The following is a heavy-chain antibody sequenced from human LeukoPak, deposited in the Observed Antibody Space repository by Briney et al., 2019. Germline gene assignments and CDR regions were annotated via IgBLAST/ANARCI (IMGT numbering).Heavy chain of an antibody. CDR2: IYSGGST. CDR1: GFTVSSNY. V-gene: IGHV3-53*01. CDR3: ASHYYVSYFDY. J-gene: IGHJ4*02. D-gene: IGHD3-10*02. Sequence: GGSLRLSCAASGFTVSSNYMSWVRQAPRKGLEWVSVIYSGGSTYYADSVKGRFTISRDNSKNTLYLQMNSLRAEDTAVYYCASHYYVSYFDYWGQGTLVTVSS.